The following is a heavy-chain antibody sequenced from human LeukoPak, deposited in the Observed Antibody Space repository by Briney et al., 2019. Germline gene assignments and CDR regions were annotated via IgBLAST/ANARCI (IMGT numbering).Heavy chain of an antibody. D-gene: IGHD3-10*01. CDR3: ASLYGSGSYVDY. Sequence: GGSLRLSCAASGFTVSSNYMSWVRQAPGKGLEWVSVIYSGGSTYNADSVKGRFTISRHNSKNTLYPQMNSLRPEDTAVYYCASLYGSGSYVDYWGQGTLVTVSS. V-gene: IGHV3-53*04. CDR1: GFTVSSNY. CDR2: IYSGGST. J-gene: IGHJ4*02.